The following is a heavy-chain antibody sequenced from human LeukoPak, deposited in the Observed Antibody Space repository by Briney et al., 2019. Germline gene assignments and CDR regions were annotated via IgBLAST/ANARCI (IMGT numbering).Heavy chain of an antibody. CDR3: TTDVPLSCSGGHCYYS. CDR1: GITFSHAW. V-gene: IGHV3-15*01. D-gene: IGHD2-15*01. CDR2: IKSNFVGGTT. J-gene: IGHJ5*02. Sequence: PGGSLRLSCAASGITFSHAWMNWIRQTPGKGLEWVGRIKSNFVGGTTDYNTPVKGRFTISRDDSKNTLFLQMNSLNTEDTAVYFCTTDVPLSCSGGHCYYSWGQGTLVTVSS.